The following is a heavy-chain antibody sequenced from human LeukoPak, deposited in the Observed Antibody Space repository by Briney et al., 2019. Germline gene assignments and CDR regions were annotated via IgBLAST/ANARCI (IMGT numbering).Heavy chain of an antibody. D-gene: IGHD1-7*01. CDR2: ISGSGGST. CDR3: AKWEIRGTAHQLDY. J-gene: IGHJ4*02. CDR1: GFTFSSYA. Sequence: GGSLRLSCAASGFTFSSYAMSWVRQAPGKGLEWVSAISGSGGSTYYADSVKGRFTISRDNSKNTLYLQMNSLRAEDTAVYYCAKWEIRGTAHQLDYWGQGALVTVSS. V-gene: IGHV3-23*01.